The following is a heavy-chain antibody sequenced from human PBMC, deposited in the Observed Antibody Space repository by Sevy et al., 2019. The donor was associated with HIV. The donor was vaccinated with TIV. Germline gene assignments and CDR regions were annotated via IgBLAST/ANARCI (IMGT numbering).Heavy chain of an antibody. V-gene: IGHV3-23*01. CDR3: AKDPQCYYYYYGMDV. CDR1: GFTFSSYA. J-gene: IGHJ6*02. D-gene: IGHD6-19*01. Sequence: GGCLRLSCAASGFTFSSYAMSCVRQAPGKGLEWVSAISGRGGSTYYADSVKGRFTISRDNSKNTLYLQMNSLRAEDAAIYYCAKDPQCYYYYYGMDVWDQGTLVTVSS. CDR2: ISGRGGST.